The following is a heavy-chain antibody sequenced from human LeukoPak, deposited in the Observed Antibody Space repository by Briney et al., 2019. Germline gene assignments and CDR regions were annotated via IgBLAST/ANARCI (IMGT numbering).Heavy chain of an antibody. Sequence: ASVKVSCKASGCTFTTYDINWVRQATGQGLEWMGWTNPKSGYTGYAQKFQGRVTMSRDTSTSTAYMELSSLRSEDTAVYYCARVAGSIDYWGQGTLVTVSS. CDR3: ARVAGSIDY. V-gene: IGHV1-8*01. CDR2: TNPKSGYT. CDR1: GCTFTTYD. D-gene: IGHD1-26*01. J-gene: IGHJ4*02.